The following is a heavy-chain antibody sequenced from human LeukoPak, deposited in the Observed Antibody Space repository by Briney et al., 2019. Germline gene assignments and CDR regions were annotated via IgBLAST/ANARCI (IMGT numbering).Heavy chain of an antibody. CDR1: GGTFSSYA. CDR2: IIPIFGTA. J-gene: IGHJ4*02. Sequence: ASVKVSCKASGGTFSSYAISWVRQAPGQGLECMGRIIPIFGTANYAQKFQGRVTITTDESTSTAYMELSSLRSEDRAVYYCASGEPYSGSYGDYWGQGTLVTVSS. V-gene: IGHV1-69*05. D-gene: IGHD1-26*01. CDR3: ASGEPYSGSYGDY.